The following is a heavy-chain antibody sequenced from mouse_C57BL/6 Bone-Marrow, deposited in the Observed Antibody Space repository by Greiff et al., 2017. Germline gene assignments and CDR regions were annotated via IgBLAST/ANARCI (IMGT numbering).Heavy chain of an antibody. CDR3: ARGGYTPLMDY. D-gene: IGHD2-2*01. Sequence: VQLQQPGAELVRPGTSVKLSCKASGYTFTSYWMHWVKQRPGQGLEWIGVIDPSDSYTNYNQKFKGKATLTVDTSSSTAYMQLSSLTSEDSAVYYCARGGYTPLMDYWGQGTSVTVSS. CDR1: GYTFTSYW. J-gene: IGHJ4*01. CDR2: IDPSDSYT. V-gene: IGHV1-59*01.